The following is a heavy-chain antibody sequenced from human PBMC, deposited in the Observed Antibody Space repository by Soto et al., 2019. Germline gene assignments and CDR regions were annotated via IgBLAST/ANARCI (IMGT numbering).Heavy chain of an antibody. CDR1: GFTFSSYS. Sequence: GGSLRLSCAASGFTFSSYSMNRVRQAPGKGLEWVSSISSSSSYIYYADSVKGRFTISRDNAKNSLYLQMNSLRAEDTAVYYCARDMAELLPFDLWGRGTLVTVSS. D-gene: IGHD2-21*02. CDR3: ARDMAELLPFDL. J-gene: IGHJ2*01. V-gene: IGHV3-21*01. CDR2: ISSSSSYI.